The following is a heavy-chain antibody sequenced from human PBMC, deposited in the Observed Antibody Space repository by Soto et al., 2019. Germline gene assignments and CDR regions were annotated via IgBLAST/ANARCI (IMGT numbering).Heavy chain of an antibody. D-gene: IGHD1-26*01. CDR3: ASDGLVRASRAFDI. J-gene: IGHJ3*02. CDR1: GYTFTSYG. Sequence: ASVKVSCKASGYTFTSYGISWVRQAPGQGLEWMGWISAYNGNTNYAQKLQDRVTMTTDTSTSTAYMELRSLRSDDTAVYYCASDGLVRASRAFDIWGQGTMVTVSS. CDR2: ISAYNGNT. V-gene: IGHV1-18*01.